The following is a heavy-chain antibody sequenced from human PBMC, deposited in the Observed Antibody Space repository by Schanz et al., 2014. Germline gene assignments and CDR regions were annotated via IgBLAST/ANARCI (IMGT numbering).Heavy chain of an antibody. Sequence: QVQLQESGPGLVKPSQTLSLTCTVSGGSVSSGGDYWSWIRQHPGKGLEWIGEIYHSGSTNYNPSLKSRLTISVDKPKKQFSLKVTSMTAADTAVYYCARGHHPHGITVAARGFDPWGQGTLVTVSS. CDR3: ARGHHPHGITVAARGFDP. D-gene: IGHD6-19*01. V-gene: IGHV4-31*03. CDR2: IYHSGST. J-gene: IGHJ5*02. CDR1: GGSVSSGGDY.